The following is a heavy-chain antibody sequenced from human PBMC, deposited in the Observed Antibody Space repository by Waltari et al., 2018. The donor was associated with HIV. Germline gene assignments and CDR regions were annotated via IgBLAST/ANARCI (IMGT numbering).Heavy chain of an antibody. Sequence: QVQLVQSGAEVKKPGASVKVSCKASGYTFTGYYMHWVRQAPGQGLECMGRINPNSGGTNYAQQFQGRVTMTRDTSISTAYMELSRLRSDDTAVYYCAREGARMTTMIYYYYGMDVWGQGTTVTVSS. D-gene: IGHD4-4*01. CDR3: AREGARMTTMIYYYYGMDV. J-gene: IGHJ6*02. V-gene: IGHV1-2*06. CDR2: INPNSGGT. CDR1: GYTFTGYY.